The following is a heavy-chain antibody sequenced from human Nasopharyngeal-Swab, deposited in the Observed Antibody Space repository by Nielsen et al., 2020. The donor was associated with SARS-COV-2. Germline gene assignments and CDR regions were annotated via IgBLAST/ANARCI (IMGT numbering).Heavy chain of an antibody. D-gene: IGHD2-15*01. CDR3: ARERGVVVVAAKVFHPIPARFDT. CDR2: INAGNGNT. CDR1: GKKETSYA. V-gene: IGHV1-3*01. J-gene: IGHJ5*02. Sequence: ASVKEEGKASGKKETSYAMHWVRQAPGQRLEWMGWINAGNGNTKYSQKFQGRVTITRDTSASTAYMELSSLRSEDTAVYYCARERGVVVVAAKVFHPIPARFDTWGQGPLLTFSS.